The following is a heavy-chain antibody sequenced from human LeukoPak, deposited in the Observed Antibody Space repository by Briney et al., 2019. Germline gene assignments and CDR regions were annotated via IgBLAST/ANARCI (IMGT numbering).Heavy chain of an antibody. CDR2: ISWNSGSI. CDR1: GFTFDDYA. Sequence: GRSLRLSCAASGFTFDDYAMHWVRQAPGKGLEWVSGISWNSGSIGYADSVKGRFTISRDNAKNSLYLQMNSLRAEDTAVYYCARDRLRGDSSSGNWFDPRGQGTLVTVSS. V-gene: IGHV3-9*01. D-gene: IGHD6-13*01. CDR3: ARDRLRGDSSSGNWFDP. J-gene: IGHJ5*02.